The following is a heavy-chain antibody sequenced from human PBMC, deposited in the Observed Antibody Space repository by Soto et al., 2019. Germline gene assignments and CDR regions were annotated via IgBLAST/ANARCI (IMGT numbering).Heavy chain of an antibody. CDR3: XXXXXXXXXXXXXXXSXXDX. CDR1: GFSLSTSGVG. CDR2: IYWDDDK. V-gene: IGHV2-5*02. J-gene: IGHJ6*02. Sequence: QITLKESGPTLVKPTQTLTLTCTFSGFSLSTSGVGVAWIRQPPGKALEWLALIYWDDDKRYRPSLESRLTTTKDTSQHQVVLTITNIDSXXXXXXXXXXXXXXXXXXXXXXXSXXDXWGQGTTVTV.